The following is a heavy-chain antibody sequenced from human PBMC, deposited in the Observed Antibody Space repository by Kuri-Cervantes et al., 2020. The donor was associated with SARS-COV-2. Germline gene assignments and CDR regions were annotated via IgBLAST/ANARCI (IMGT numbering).Heavy chain of an antibody. J-gene: IGHJ6*02. D-gene: IGHD3-10*01. CDR1: GGSFSGYY. CDR3: ARGTNLYYGAGSYPPPYYYYGMDV. V-gene: IGHV3-11*01. Sequence: LSLTCAVYGGSFSGYYMSWIRQAAGKGLEWVSYISSSGSTIYNTDSVKGRITISRDNAKNSLYLQMNSLRAEDTAVYYCARGTNLYYGAGSYPPPYYYYGMDVWGQGTTVTVSS. CDR2: ISSSGSTI.